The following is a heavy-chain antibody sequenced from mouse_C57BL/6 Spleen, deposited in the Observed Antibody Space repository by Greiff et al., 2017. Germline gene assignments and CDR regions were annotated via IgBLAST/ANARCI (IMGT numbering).Heavy chain of an antibody. CDR2: IDPSDSYT. CDR1: CYTFTSYW. Sequence: QVQLQQPGAELVMPGASVKLSCKASCYTFTSYWMHWVKQRPGQGLAWIGEIDPSDSYTNYNQKFKGKSTLTVDKSSSTAYMQLSSLTSEDSAVYYCARGGSSPFDVWGTGTTVTVSS. V-gene: IGHV1-69*01. J-gene: IGHJ1*03. CDR3: ARGGSSPFDV. D-gene: IGHD1-1*01.